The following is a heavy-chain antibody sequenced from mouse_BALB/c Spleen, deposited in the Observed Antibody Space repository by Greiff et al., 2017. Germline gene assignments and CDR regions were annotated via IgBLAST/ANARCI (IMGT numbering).Heavy chain of an antibody. CDR2: INPYNDGT. Sequence: LVESGPELVKPGASVKMSCKASGYTFTSYVMHWVKQKPGQGLEWIGYINPYNDGTKYNEKFKGKATLTSDKSSSTAYMELSSLTSEDSAVYYCVYGNYYAMDYWGQGTSVTGSS. D-gene: IGHD2-10*02. CDR3: VYGNYYAMDY. J-gene: IGHJ4*01. V-gene: IGHV1-14*01. CDR1: GYTFTSYV.